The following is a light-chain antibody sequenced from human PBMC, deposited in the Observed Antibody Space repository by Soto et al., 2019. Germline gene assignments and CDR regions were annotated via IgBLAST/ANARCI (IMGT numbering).Light chain of an antibody. CDR1: QSIGSN. CDR2: GAS. Sequence: EKVMTQSPATLSVSPGERVTLSCRASQSIGSNLAWYQQKPGQAPRLLIYGASTRATGIPARFSGSGSGTDFTLTISSLQSEDFAVYYCQQYNSWPLTFGGGTKVEIK. J-gene: IGKJ4*01. V-gene: IGKV3-15*01. CDR3: QQYNSWPLT.